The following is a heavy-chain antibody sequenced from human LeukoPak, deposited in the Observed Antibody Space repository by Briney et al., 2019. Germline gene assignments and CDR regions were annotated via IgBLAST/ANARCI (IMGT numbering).Heavy chain of an antibody. J-gene: IGHJ4*02. V-gene: IGHV3-48*01. D-gene: IGHD2-2*02. CDR2: ISSSTSTI. CDR1: GFTFSSYS. Sequence: PGGSLRLSCAASGFTFSSYSMNWVRQAPGKGLEWVSYISSSTSTIYYADSVKGRFTISRDNAKNSLYLQMNSLRAADTAVYYCARYCSSTSCYTFDYWGQGTLVTVSS. CDR3: ARYCSSTSCYTFDY.